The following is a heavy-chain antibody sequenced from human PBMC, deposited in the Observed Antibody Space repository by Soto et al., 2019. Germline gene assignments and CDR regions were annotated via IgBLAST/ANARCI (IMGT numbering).Heavy chain of an antibody. D-gene: IGHD3-3*01. Sequence: LSVTCAVYGWAFSGYYWSLSRQPPVKVLEWLGEISHSGRTNSNPALKSRVAISVDTTKIQFYLKLSSVSAADTAVYYCARAYVFCSGYYFECDYYYGMDVWGQRTSDTV. CDR1: GWAFSGYY. CDR3: ARAYVFCSGYYFECDYYYGMDV. J-gene: IGHJ6*01. CDR2: ISHSGRT. V-gene: IGHV4-34*01.